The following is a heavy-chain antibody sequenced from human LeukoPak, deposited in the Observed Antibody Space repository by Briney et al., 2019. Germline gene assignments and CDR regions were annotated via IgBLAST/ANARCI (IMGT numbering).Heavy chain of an antibody. CDR3: ARLMKLLWFGNHYYYMDV. V-gene: IGHV1-8*01. CDR2: MNPNSGNT. Sequence: ASVKVSCKASGYTFTSYDINWVRQATGQGLEWMGWMNPNSGNTGYAQKFQGRVTMTRNTSISTAYMELSSLRSEDTAVYYCARLMKLLWFGNHYYYMDVWGKGTTVTVSS. D-gene: IGHD3-10*01. CDR1: GYTFTSYD. J-gene: IGHJ6*03.